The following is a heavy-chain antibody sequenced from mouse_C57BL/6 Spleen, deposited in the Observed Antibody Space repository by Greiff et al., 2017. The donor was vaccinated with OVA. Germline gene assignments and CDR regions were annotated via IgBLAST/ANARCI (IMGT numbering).Heavy chain of an antibody. Sequence: EVQLVESEGGLVQPGSSMKLSCTASGFTFSDYYMAWVRQVPEKGLEWVANINYDGSSTYYLDSLKSRFIISRDNAKNILYLQMSSLKSEDTATYYCARVGSYRYFDVWGTGTTVTVSS. CDR1: GFTFSDYY. CDR2: INYDGSST. CDR3: ARVGSYRYFDV. J-gene: IGHJ1*03. D-gene: IGHD1-1*02. V-gene: IGHV5-16*01.